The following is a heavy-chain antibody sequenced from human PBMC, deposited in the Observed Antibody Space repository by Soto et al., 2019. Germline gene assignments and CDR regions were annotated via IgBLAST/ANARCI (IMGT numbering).Heavy chain of an antibody. CDR1: GFSFSDYY. CDR2: ISTSGTTI. J-gene: IGHJ5*02. CDR3: ASRAGTGWFDP. D-gene: IGHD1-1*01. Sequence: GSLRLSFAAAGFSFSDYYMSWIRQAPGKGLEWISYISTSGTTIYYADSVKGRFTVSRDNAKNSLYLQMNSLRAEDTAVYYCASRAGTGWFDPWGQGTLVTVSS. V-gene: IGHV3-11*01.